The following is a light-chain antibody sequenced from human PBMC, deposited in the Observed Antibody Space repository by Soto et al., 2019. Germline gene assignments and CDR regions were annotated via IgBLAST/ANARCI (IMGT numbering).Light chain of an antibody. CDR3: SSYTSTSSRV. Sequence: QSVLTQPASVSGSPGQSITISCTGTNSDVGGYDFVSWYQQHAGKAPKLIIYEVGNRPSGVSNRFSGSKSGNTASLTISGLQAEDEADYYCSSYTSTSSRVFGGGTKVTVL. J-gene: IGLJ3*02. CDR2: EVG. CDR1: NSDVGGYDF. V-gene: IGLV2-14*01.